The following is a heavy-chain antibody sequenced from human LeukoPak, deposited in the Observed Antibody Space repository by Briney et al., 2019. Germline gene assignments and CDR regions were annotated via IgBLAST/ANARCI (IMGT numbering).Heavy chain of an antibody. CDR3: ARGKKYSSSWSPMVVNWFDP. CDR2: IIPIFGTA. CDR1: GGTFSSYA. V-gene: IGHV1-69*13. J-gene: IGHJ5*02. D-gene: IGHD6-13*01. Sequence: ASVKVSCKASGGTFSSYAISWVRQAPGQGLEWMGGIIPIFGTANYAQKFQGRVTITADESTSTAYMELSSLRSEDTAVYYCARGKKYSSSWSPMVVNWFDPWGQGTLVTVSS.